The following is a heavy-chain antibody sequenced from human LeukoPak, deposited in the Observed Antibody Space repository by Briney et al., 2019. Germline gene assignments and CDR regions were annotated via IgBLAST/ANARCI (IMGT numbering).Heavy chain of an antibody. J-gene: IGHJ4*02. Sequence: GGSLRLSCAASGLTFSDYYMSWIRQAPGKGLEWVSYISSSSSYTNYADSVKGRFTISRDNAKNSLYLQMNSLRAEDTAVYYCARTMVRGVDYDYWGQGTLVTVSS. D-gene: IGHD3-10*01. V-gene: IGHV3-11*03. CDR1: GLTFSDYY. CDR2: ISSSSSYT. CDR3: ARTMVRGVDYDY.